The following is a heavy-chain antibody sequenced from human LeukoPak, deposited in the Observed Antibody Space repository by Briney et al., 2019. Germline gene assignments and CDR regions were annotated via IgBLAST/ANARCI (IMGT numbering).Heavy chain of an antibody. J-gene: IGHJ4*02. CDR1: GFTFSSYA. CDR3: AKVYSSVWTHIGHCDY. CDR2: ISGSGSAT. Sequence: PGGSLRLSCAASGFTFSSYAMNWVRQAPGKGLEWVSAISGSGSATYYADSVEGRFTISRDNSKDTLYLQMNSLRAEDTAVYYCAKVYSSVWTHIGHCDYWGQGTLVTVSS. D-gene: IGHD6-19*01. V-gene: IGHV3-23*01.